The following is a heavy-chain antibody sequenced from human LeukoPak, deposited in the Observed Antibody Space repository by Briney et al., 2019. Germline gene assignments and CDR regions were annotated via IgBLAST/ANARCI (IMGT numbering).Heavy chain of an antibody. Sequence: SQTLSLTCTVSGGSISSGGYYWSWIRQPPGKGLEWIGYIYHSGSTYYNPSLKSRVTISVDRSKNQFSLKLSSVTAADTAVYYCAREFADYGDYHYFDYWGQGTLVTVSS. CDR3: AREFADYGDYHYFDY. V-gene: IGHV4-30-2*01. CDR1: GGSISSGGYY. J-gene: IGHJ4*02. CDR2: IYHSGST. D-gene: IGHD4-17*01.